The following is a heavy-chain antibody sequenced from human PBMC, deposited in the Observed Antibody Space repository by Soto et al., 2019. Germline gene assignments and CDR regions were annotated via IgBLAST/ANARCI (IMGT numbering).Heavy chain of an antibody. CDR2: IYYSGST. V-gene: IGHV4-59*01. Sequence: ETLSLTCTVSGGSISSYYWSWIRQPPGKGLEWIGYIYYSGSTNYNPSLKSRVTISVDTSKNQFSLKLSSVTAADTAVYYCARSTGAYGXYWSQGTLVTVSS. J-gene: IGHJ4*02. CDR3: ARSTGAYGXY. CDR1: GGSISSYY. D-gene: IGHD4-17*01.